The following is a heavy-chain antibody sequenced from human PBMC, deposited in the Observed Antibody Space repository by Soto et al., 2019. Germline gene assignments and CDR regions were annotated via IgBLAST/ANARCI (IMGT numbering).Heavy chain of an antibody. J-gene: IGHJ4*02. Sequence: QVQLVESGGGVVQPGRSLRLSCVASGFTFSSYGMHWVRQAPGKGLEWVAIIWYDGSKKYCADSVKGRFTISRDNSKSTLYLQMNSLRAEDTAVYYCAKDMVDFWGQGTLVTVSS. CDR2: IWYDGSKK. CDR1: GFTFSSYG. V-gene: IGHV3-33*06. D-gene: IGHD3-10*01. CDR3: AKDMVDF.